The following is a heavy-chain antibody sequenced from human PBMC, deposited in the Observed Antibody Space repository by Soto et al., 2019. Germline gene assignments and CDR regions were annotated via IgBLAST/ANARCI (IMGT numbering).Heavy chain of an antibody. CDR1: GGSFSGYY. CDR2: INHSGST. Sequence: TLSLTCAVYGGSFSGYYWSWIRQPPGKGLEWIGEINHSGSTNYNPSLKSRVTISVDTSKNQFSLKLSSVTAADTAVYYCARMSIADDYVWGSYRYALLPIYYFDYWGQGTLVTVSS. J-gene: IGHJ4*02. D-gene: IGHD3-16*02. CDR3: ARMSIADDYVWGSYRYALLPIYYFDY. V-gene: IGHV4-34*01.